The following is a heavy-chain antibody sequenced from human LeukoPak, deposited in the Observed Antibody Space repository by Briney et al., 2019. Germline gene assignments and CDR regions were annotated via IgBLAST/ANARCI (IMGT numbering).Heavy chain of an antibody. V-gene: IGHV3-53*05. D-gene: IGHD3-22*01. CDR3: AKDVPLDYYDSSGDY. CDR1: GFTVSSNY. J-gene: IGHJ4*02. Sequence: GGSLRLSCAASGFTVSSNYMSWVRQAPGKGLEWVSVIYSGGSTYYADSVKGRFTISRDNSKNTLYLQMNSLRAEDTAVYYCAKDVPLDYYDSSGDYWGQGTLVTVSS. CDR2: IYSGGST.